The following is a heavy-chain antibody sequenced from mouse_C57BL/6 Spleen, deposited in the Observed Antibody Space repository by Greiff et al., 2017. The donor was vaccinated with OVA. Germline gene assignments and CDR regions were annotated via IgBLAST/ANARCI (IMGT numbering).Heavy chain of an antibody. V-gene: IGHV1-80*01. CDR3: ARGLTGKAYAMDY. D-gene: IGHD4-1*01. CDR2: IYPGDGDT. CDR1: GYAFSSYW. Sequence: VQLQQSGAELVKPGASVKISCKASGYAFSSYWMNWVKQRPGKGLEWIGQIYPGDGDTNYNGKFKGKATLTADKSSSTAYMQLSSLTAEDSAVYFCARGLTGKAYAMDYWGQGTSVTVSS. J-gene: IGHJ4*01.